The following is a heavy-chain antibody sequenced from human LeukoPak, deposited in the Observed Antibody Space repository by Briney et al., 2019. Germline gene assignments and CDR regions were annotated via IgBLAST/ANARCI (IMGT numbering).Heavy chain of an antibody. V-gene: IGHV4-4*07. D-gene: IGHD1-26*01. J-gene: IGHJ5*02. Sequence: SETLSLTCTVSGDSLSSYYWSWIRRPAGKGLEWIGRIWTDGVTSYKPSLKSRVTISVDTSKNQFSLKLSSVTAADTAVYYCARHGRPNNWFDPWGQGTLVTVSS. CDR2: IWTDGVT. CDR3: ARHGRPNNWFDP. CDR1: GDSLSSYY.